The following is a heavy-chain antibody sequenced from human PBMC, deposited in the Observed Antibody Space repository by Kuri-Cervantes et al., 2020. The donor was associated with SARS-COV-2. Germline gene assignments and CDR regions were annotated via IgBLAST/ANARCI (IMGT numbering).Heavy chain of an antibody. Sequence: GGSLRLSCAASGFTFSRYWMSWVRQAPGKGLEWVANIRQDGSQKLYVDSVKGRFTISRDNANNKMYLQMNSLRAEDTAVYYCARDGGAGYYYMDVWGKGNTV. D-gene: IGHD3-22*01. CDR1: GFTFSRYW. J-gene: IGHJ6*03. CDR3: ARDGGAGYYYMDV. CDR2: IRQDGSQK. V-gene: IGHV3-7*01.